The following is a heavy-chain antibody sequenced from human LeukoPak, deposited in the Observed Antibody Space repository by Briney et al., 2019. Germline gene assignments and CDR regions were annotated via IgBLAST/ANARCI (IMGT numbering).Heavy chain of an antibody. CDR1: GFTFSSYG. CDR3: AKGGGEYYYDSSGYYYDPGFDY. CDR2: ISYDGSNK. Sequence: GRSLRLSCAASGFTFSSYGMHWVRQAPGKGLEWVAVISYDGSNKYYADSVKGRFTISRDNSKNTLYLQMNSLRAEDTAVYYCAKGGGEYYYDSSGYYYDPGFDYWGQGTLVTVSS. D-gene: IGHD3-22*01. V-gene: IGHV3-30*18. J-gene: IGHJ4*02.